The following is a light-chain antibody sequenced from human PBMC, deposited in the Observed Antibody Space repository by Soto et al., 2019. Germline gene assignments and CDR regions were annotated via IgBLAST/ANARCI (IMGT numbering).Light chain of an antibody. V-gene: IGKV1-39*01. CDR2: AAS. CDR1: QSISSY. Sequence: DSQMTQSPSSLSASVGDRVTITCRASQSISSYLNWYQQKPGKAPKLLIYAASSLQSGVPSRFSGSGSGTDFTLTISSLQPEDFASYYCQQSYNTELTFGGGTKVDNK. CDR3: QQSYNTELT. J-gene: IGKJ4*01.